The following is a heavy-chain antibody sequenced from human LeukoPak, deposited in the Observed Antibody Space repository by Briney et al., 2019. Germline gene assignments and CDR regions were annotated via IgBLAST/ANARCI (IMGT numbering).Heavy chain of an antibody. CDR3: ARSIYYDNSGYYYYFDY. CDR2: IYSGDSDT. V-gene: IGHV5-51*01. D-gene: IGHD3-22*01. CDR1: GYSFSNYW. Sequence: ESLKISCKGSGYSFSNYWIGWVRQMPGKGPEWMGIIYSGDSDTRYSPSFQGQVTISADKSISTAYLQWSSLKASDTAMYYCARSIYYDNSGYYYYFDYWGQGTLVTVSS. J-gene: IGHJ4*02.